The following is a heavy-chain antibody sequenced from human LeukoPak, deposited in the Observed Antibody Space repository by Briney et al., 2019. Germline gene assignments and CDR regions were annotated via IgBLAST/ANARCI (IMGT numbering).Heavy chain of an antibody. Sequence: ASVKVSCKASAYTFTTCALHWVRQAPGQGLEWMGWINTNTGNPTYGQGFTGRFVFSLDISASTAYLQITGLKAEDTAVYYCARASHCSSTSCYPGRDLDYYYGMDVWGQGTTVTVSS. V-gene: IGHV7-4-1*02. CDR3: ARASHCSSTSCYPGRDLDYYYGMDV. D-gene: IGHD2-2*01. J-gene: IGHJ6*02. CDR1: AYTFTTCA. CDR2: INTNTGNP.